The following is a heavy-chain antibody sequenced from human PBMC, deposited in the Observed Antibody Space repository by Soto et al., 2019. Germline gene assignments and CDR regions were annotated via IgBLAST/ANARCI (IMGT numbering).Heavy chain of an antibody. V-gene: IGHV3-48*01. D-gene: IGHD5-12*01. CDR1: GFTFSSYS. CDR2: ISSSSSTI. Sequence: GGSLRLSCAASGFTFSSYSMNWVRQAPGKGLEWVSYISSSSSTIYYADSVKGRFTISRDNAKNSLYLQMNSLRAEDTAVYYCARDPYSGYDLTSFDYWGQGTLVTVSS. J-gene: IGHJ4*02. CDR3: ARDPYSGYDLTSFDY.